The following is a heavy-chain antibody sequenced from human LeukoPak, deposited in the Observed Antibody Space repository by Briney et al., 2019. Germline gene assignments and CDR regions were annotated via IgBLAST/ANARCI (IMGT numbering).Heavy chain of an antibody. D-gene: IGHD5-18*01. Sequence: SVKVSCKASGYTFTSYGISWVRQAPGQGLEWMGGIIPIFGTANYAQKFQGRVTITADESTSTAYMELSSLRSEDTAVYYCARARDWAGYSYGFYYWGQGTLVTVSS. V-gene: IGHV1-69*13. CDR2: IIPIFGTA. CDR1: GYTFTSYG. J-gene: IGHJ4*02. CDR3: ARARDWAGYSYGFYY.